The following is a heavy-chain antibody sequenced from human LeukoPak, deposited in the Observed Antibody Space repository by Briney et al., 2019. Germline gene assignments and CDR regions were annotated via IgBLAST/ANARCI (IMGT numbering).Heavy chain of an antibody. J-gene: IGHJ4*02. CDR3: ARGPIFGVL. CDR2: IYYSGST. Sequence: SETLSLTCTVSGVSISSYYWSWIRQPPGKGLKWIGYIYYSGSTNYNPSLKSRVTISVDTSKNQFSLKLSSVTAADTVVYYCARGPIFGVLWGQGTLVTVSS. V-gene: IGHV4-59*01. CDR1: GVSISSYY. D-gene: IGHD3-3*02.